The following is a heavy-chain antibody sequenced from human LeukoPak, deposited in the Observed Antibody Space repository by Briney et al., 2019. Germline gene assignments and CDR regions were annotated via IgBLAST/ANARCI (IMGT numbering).Heavy chain of an antibody. Sequence: SVKVSCKASGGTFSRYAVSWVRQAPGQGLEWIGGLIPILGTPDYAQKFQGRVTINADESTTTVYMDLSGLRPEDTAVYYCARDEGGAAAVHHGHYGVDVWGQGTTVTVSS. J-gene: IGHJ6*02. CDR1: GGTFSRYA. D-gene: IGHD6-13*01. CDR2: LIPILGTP. V-gene: IGHV1-69*13. CDR3: ARDEGGAAAVHHGHYGVDV.